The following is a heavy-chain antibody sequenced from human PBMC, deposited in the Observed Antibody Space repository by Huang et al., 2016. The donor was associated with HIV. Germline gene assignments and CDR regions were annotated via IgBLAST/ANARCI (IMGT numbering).Heavy chain of an antibody. CDR2: MSTNNGDT. D-gene: IGHD3-22*01. J-gene: IGHJ4*02. CDR3: GGSSGYWSFDY. Sequence: QVQLVQSGGEVKKPGASVKVSCKASDYTFTSYGISWVRQAPGQGLEGMGWMSTNNGDTNYAQKFQGRVTMTTDTSTSTAYMELRSLRSDDTAVYYCGGSSGYWSFDYWGQGTLVTVSS. CDR1: DYTFTSYG. V-gene: IGHV1-18*04.